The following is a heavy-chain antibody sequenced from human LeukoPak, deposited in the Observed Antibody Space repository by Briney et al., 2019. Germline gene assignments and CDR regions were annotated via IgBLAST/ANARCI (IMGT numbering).Heavy chain of an antibody. D-gene: IGHD2-2*01. Sequence: ASVKVSCKASGGTFSNYGISWVRQAPGQGLECMGGIIPIFGKANYAQKFQGRVTITADESTSTAYMELSSLRSEDTAVYYCARSRRVRYCSNISCYAGFFEYWGQGTLVTVSS. CDR3: ARSRRVRYCSNISCYAGFFEY. J-gene: IGHJ4*02. CDR2: IIPIFGKA. CDR1: GGTFSNYG. V-gene: IGHV1-69*13.